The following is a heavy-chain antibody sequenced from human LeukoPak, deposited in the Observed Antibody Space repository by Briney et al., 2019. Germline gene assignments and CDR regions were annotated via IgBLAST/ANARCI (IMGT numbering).Heavy chain of an antibody. CDR2: IYHSGST. CDR3: ASIFDYYDSSGFAFDI. J-gene: IGHJ3*02. D-gene: IGHD3-22*01. Sequence: PSGTLSLTCAVSGDSISSSHWWSWVRQPPGKGLGWIGEIYHSGSTNYNPSLKSRVTISVDKFKNQFSLKLSSVTAADTAVYYCASIFDYYDSSGFAFDIWGQGTMVTVSS. CDR1: GDSISSSHW. V-gene: IGHV4-4*02.